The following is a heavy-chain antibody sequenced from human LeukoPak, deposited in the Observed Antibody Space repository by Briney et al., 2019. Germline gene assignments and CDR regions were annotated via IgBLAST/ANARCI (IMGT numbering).Heavy chain of an antibody. D-gene: IGHD6-13*01. Sequence: SETLSLTCAVSGYSISSGYYWDWIRQPPGKGLEWIGSIYHSGSTYYNPSLKSRVTISVDTSKNQFSLKLSSVTAADTAVYYCARLVSGGIDYWGQGTLVTVSS. J-gene: IGHJ4*02. V-gene: IGHV4-38-2*01. CDR2: IYHSGST. CDR1: GYSISSGYY. CDR3: ARLVSGGIDY.